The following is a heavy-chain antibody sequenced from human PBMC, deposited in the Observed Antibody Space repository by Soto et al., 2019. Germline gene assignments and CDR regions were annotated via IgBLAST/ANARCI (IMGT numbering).Heavy chain of an antibody. CDR2: ISGGGGST. CDR1: GFTFTSYA. J-gene: IGHJ4*02. Sequence: EVQLLESGGGLVQPGGSLRLSYAASGFTFTSYAMSWVRQAPGKGLEWVSTISGGGGSTDYADSVKGRFTISRDNSKNTLYLQMTSLRAEDTAVYYCAKSNMMTSGGSGTNKALDYWGQGTLVTVSS. CDR3: AKSNMMTSGGSGTNKALDY. V-gene: IGHV3-23*01. D-gene: IGHD3-10*01.